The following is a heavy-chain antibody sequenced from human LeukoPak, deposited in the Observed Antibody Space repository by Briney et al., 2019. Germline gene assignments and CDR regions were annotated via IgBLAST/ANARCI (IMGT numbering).Heavy chain of an antibody. Sequence: PGRSLRLSCAASGFTFDDYAMHWVRQAPGKGLEWVSGISWNSGSIGYADSVKGRFTISRDNAKNSLYLQMNSLRAEDTALYYCAKDIYYDSSGYPIDIWGQGTMVTVSS. CDR1: GFTFDDYA. V-gene: IGHV3-9*01. D-gene: IGHD3-22*01. CDR2: ISWNSGSI. J-gene: IGHJ3*02. CDR3: AKDIYYDSSGYPIDI.